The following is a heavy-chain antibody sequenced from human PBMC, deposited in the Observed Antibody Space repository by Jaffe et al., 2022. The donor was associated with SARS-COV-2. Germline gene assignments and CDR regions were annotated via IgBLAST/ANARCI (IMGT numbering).Heavy chain of an antibody. CDR2: IYYSGST. CDR1: GGSISTSSFY. Sequence: QLQLQESGPGLVKPSETLSLTCNVSGGSISTSSFYWGWIRQSPGKGLEWIGSIYYSGSTYYNPSLTSRVTVSVDTSQNQFFLRLTSVTAADTAVYHCARGKGSYYQSDAFDIWGRGTVVTVSS. D-gene: IGHD3-10*01. CDR3: ARGKGSYYQSDAFDI. V-gene: IGHV4-39*01. J-gene: IGHJ3*02.